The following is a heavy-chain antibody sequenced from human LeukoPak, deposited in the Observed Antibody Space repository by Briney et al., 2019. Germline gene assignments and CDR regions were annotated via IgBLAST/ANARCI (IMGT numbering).Heavy chain of an antibody. D-gene: IGHD2-15*01. Sequence: GGSLRLSCAASGFTFSSYAMSWVRQAPGKGLEWVSAISGSGGSTYYADSVKGRFTISRDNSKNTLYLQMNSLRAEDTAVYYCAKDLGTSGGSYYYYYGMDVWGQGTTVTVSS. J-gene: IGHJ6*02. CDR1: GFTFSSYA. V-gene: IGHV3-23*01. CDR2: ISGSGGST. CDR3: AKDLGTSGGSYYYYYGMDV.